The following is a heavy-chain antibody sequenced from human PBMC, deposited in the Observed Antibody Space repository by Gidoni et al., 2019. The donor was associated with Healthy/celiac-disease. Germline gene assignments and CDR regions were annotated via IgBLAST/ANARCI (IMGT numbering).Heavy chain of an antibody. V-gene: IGHV3-66*02. D-gene: IGHD3-9*01. CDR2: IYSGGST. Sequence: EVQLVESGGGLVQPGGSLRLSCAASGFTVSSHYMSWVRQAPGKGLEWVSVIYSGGSTYYADSVKGRFTISRDNSKNTLYLQMNSLRAEDTAVYYCARDRSSDYDILTGRRNYYYYGMDVWGQGTTVTVSS. CDR3: ARDRSSDYDILTGRRNYYYYGMDV. CDR1: GFTVSSHY. J-gene: IGHJ6*02.